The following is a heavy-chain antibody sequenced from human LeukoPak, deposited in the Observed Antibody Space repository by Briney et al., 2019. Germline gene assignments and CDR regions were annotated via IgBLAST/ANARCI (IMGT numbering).Heavy chain of an antibody. Sequence: PGGSLRLSCAASGFTFSSYEMNWVRQAPGKGLEWVSYISSSGSTIYYADSVKGRFTISRDNSKNTLYLQMNSLRAEDTAVYYCAKDQWWFGESGAFDIWGQGTMVTVSS. D-gene: IGHD3-10*01. CDR2: ISSSGSTI. CDR3: AKDQWWFGESGAFDI. V-gene: IGHV3-48*03. CDR1: GFTFSSYE. J-gene: IGHJ3*02.